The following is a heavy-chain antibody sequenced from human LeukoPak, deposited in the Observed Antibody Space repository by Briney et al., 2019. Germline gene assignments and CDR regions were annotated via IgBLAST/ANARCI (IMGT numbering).Heavy chain of an antibody. V-gene: IGHV3-30*02. Sequence: PGGPLRLSCAASGFTFSSYEMTWVRQAPGKGLEWVAFIRYDGSNKYYADSVKGRFTISRDNSKNTLYLQMNSLRAEDTAVYYCAKDRVRIAAAGKNYFDYWGQGTLVTVSS. J-gene: IGHJ4*02. D-gene: IGHD6-13*01. CDR2: IRYDGSNK. CDR1: GFTFSSYE. CDR3: AKDRVRIAAAGKNYFDY.